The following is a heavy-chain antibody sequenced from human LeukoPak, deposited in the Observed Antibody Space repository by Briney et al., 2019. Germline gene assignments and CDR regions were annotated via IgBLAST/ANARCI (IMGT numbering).Heavy chain of an antibody. CDR3: ARAVVVAPVGYYYYMDV. CDR1: GYTFTSYG. CDR2: ISAYNGNT. Sequence: ASVKVSCKASGYTFTSYGISWVRQAPGQGLEWMGWISAYNGNTNCAQKLQGRVTMTTDTSTSTAYMELRSLRSDDTAVYYCARAVVVAPVGYYYYMDVWGKGTTVTVSS. J-gene: IGHJ6*03. D-gene: IGHD2-15*01. V-gene: IGHV1-18*01.